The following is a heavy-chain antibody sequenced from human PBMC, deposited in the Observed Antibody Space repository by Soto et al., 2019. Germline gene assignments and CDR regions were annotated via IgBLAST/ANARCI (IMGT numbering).Heavy chain of an antibody. Sequence: PGGSLRFSCAASGFTFSSYGMHWVRQAPGKGLEWVAVIWYDGSNKYYAESVKGRFIISRDNAKNSLYLQMHSLRDEDTAVYYCAREGWPLLQTGMDVWGQGTTVTVSS. CDR3: AREGWPLLQTGMDV. CDR2: IWYDGSNK. V-gene: IGHV3-33*01. J-gene: IGHJ6*02. D-gene: IGHD2-15*01. CDR1: GFTFSSYG.